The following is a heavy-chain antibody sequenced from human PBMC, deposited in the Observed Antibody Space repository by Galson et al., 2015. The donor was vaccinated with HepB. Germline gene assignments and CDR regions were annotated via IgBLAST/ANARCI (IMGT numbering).Heavy chain of an antibody. V-gene: IGHV3-23*01. J-gene: IGHJ6*02. CDR3: VVYLGYCDSATCPRGESWVGMDV. Sequence: SLRLSCAASGFTFSYYAMNWVRQAPGKGLEWVSGISNRGDTTYFADSVKGRFTISRDNSKNTLYLQMNSLRAEDTAVYYCVVYLGYCDSATCPRGESWVGMDVWGQGTTVTVSS. CDR1: GFTFSYYA. D-gene: IGHD2/OR15-2a*01. CDR2: ISNRGDTT.